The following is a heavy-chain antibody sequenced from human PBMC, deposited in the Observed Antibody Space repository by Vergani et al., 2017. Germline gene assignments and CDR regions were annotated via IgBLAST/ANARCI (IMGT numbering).Heavy chain of an antibody. V-gene: IGHV3-74*01. J-gene: IGHJ3*02. CDR3: AKIGYCSSTSCYTGAFDI. CDR1: GFTFNEYW. D-gene: IGHD2-2*02. CDR2: MNGDGDTI. Sequence: EVELVESGGGLVQPGGSLRLSCAASGFTFNEYWMHWARQVPGKGLVWVSGMNGDGDTISYADSVKGRFTISRDNAKNTLFLQMNSLRAEDTAVYYCAKIGYCSSTSCYTGAFDIWGQGTMVTVSS.